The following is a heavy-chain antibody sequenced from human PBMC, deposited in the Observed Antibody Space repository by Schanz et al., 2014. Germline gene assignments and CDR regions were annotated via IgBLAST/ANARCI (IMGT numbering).Heavy chain of an antibody. D-gene: IGHD1-26*01. J-gene: IGHJ4*02. V-gene: IGHV1-18*04. Sequence: QVQLVQSGAEVKKPGASVKVSCKASGYTFTNFGISWVRQAPGQGLEWMGWISSYNPNTKSTQKFQGRVTVTRDTSISTAYMELWRLGSEDTAMYYCASDGSGRYTGFDYWGQGTLVTVSS. CDR3: ASDGSGRYTGFDY. CDR2: ISSYNPNT. CDR1: GYTFTNFG.